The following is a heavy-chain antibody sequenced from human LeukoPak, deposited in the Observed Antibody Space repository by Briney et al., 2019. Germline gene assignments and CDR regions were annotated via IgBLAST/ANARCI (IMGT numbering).Heavy chain of an antibody. CDR3: ATATYSGSHQYFDY. CDR2: FDPEDGET. D-gene: IGHD1-26*01. CDR1: GYTLTELS. J-gene: IGHJ4*02. Sequence: ASVKVSCKVSGYTLTELSMHWVRQAPGKGLEWMGGFDPEDGETIYAQKFQGRVTMTEDTSTDTAYMELSSLRSEDTAVYYCATATYSGSHQYFDYWGQGTLVTVSS. V-gene: IGHV1-24*01.